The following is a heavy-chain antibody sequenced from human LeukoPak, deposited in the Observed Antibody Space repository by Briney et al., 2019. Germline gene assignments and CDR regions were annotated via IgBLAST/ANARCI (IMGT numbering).Heavy chain of an antibody. CDR1: GFTFGDYA. CDR3: TRATSWYSGLFDY. Sequence: GGSLRLSCTASGFTFGDYAMSWVRQAPGKGLEWVGFIRSKAYGGTTEYAASVKGRFTISRDDSKSIAYLQMNSLKTEDTAVYYCTRATSWYSGLFDYWGQGTLVTVSP. V-gene: IGHV3-49*04. D-gene: IGHD6-13*01. CDR2: IRSKAYGGTT. J-gene: IGHJ4*02.